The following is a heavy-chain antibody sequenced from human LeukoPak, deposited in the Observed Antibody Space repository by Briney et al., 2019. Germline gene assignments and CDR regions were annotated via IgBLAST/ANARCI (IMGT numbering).Heavy chain of an antibody. V-gene: IGHV3-30-3*01. CDR2: ISYDGSNK. CDR1: GFTFSSYA. CDR3: AKVTSNSYDSSGNYS. D-gene: IGHD3-22*01. Sequence: PGRSLRLSCAASGFTFSSYAMHWVRQAPGKGLEWVAVISYDGSNKYYADSVKGRFTISRDNSKNTLYLQMNSLRAEDTAVYYCAKVTSNSYDSSGNYSWGRGTRVTVSS. J-gene: IGHJ4*02.